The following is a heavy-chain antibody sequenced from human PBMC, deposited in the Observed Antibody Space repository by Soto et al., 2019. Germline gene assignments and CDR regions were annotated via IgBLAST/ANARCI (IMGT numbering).Heavy chain of an antibody. Sequence: GGSLRLSCAASGFTFSSYAMSWVRQAPGKGLEWVSAISGSGGRTYYADSVKGRFTISRDNSKNTLYLQMSSLRAEDTAVYYCAKVFYYYDSSGYYYFDYWGQGTLVTVSS. V-gene: IGHV3-23*01. CDR1: GFTFSSYA. D-gene: IGHD3-22*01. J-gene: IGHJ4*02. CDR3: AKVFYYYDSSGYYYFDY. CDR2: ISGSGGRT.